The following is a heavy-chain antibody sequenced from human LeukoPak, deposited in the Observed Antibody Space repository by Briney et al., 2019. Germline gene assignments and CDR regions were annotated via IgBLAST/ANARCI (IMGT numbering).Heavy chain of an antibody. D-gene: IGHD4-11*01. Sequence: GASVKVSCKASGYTFSNYYMHWVRQAPGQGLEWMGIINPSGGSTSYAQKFQGRVTMTRDTSTSTVYMELGSLRSEDTAVYYCARWHFVDYRFDYWGQGTLVTVSS. V-gene: IGHV1-46*01. J-gene: IGHJ4*02. CDR3: ARWHFVDYRFDY. CDR2: INPSGGST. CDR1: GYTFSNYY.